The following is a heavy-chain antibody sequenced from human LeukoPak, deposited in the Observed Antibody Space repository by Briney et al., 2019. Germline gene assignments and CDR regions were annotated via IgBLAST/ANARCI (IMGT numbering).Heavy chain of an antibody. D-gene: IGHD2-15*01. V-gene: IGHV1-69*13. CDR3: ARSPKLYCSGGSCYSKEGSAFDP. Sequence: ASVKVSCKASGGTFSSYAISWVRQAPGQGLEWLGGIIPIFGTANYAQKFQGRVTITADESTSTAYMELSSLRAEDTAVYYCARSPKLYCSGGSCYSKEGSAFDPWGQGTLVTVSS. CDR2: IIPIFGTA. J-gene: IGHJ5*02. CDR1: GGTFSSYA.